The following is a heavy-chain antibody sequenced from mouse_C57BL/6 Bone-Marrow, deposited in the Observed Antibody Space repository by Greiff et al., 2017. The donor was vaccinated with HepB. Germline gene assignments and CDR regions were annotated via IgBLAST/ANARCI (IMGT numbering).Heavy chain of an antibody. J-gene: IGHJ4*01. Sequence: VQLKESGGGLVKPGGSLKLSCAASGFTFSSYTMSWVRQTPEKRLEWVATISGGGGNTYYPDSVKGRFTITRDNAKNPLYLQMSSLSSEDTALYYCARDGPIYYDMDYWGKGTTVTVSS. CDR2: ISGGGGNT. CDR1: GFTFSSYT. V-gene: IGHV5-9*01. D-gene: IGHD1-1*01. CDR3: ARDGPIYYDMDY.